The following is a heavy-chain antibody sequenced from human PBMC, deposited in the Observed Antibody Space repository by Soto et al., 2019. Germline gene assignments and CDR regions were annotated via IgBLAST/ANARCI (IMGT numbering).Heavy chain of an antibody. CDR2: IYHSGST. CDR3: AAGGGLPRYY. J-gene: IGHJ4*02. CDR1: GGSISSGGYS. V-gene: IGHV4-30-2*01. D-gene: IGHD5-12*01. Sequence: SETLCLTCAVSGGSISSGGYSWSWIRQPPGKGLEWIGYIYHSGSTYYNPSLKSRVTISVDRSKNQFSLKLSSVTAADTAVYYCAAGGGLPRYYWGQGTLITVSS.